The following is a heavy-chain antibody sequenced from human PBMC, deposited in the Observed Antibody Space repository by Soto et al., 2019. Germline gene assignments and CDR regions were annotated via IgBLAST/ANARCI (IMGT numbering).Heavy chain of an antibody. V-gene: IGHV3-23*01. D-gene: IGHD3-10*01. CDR2: LSGSGGST. J-gene: IGHJ4*02. CDR1: GFTFSSYA. CDR3: AKDLGEYLGFDY. Sequence: EVQLLESGGGLVQPGGSLRLSCAASGFTFSSYAMSWVRQGPGKGLEWVSALSGSGGSTYYADSVKGRFTISRDNSKNTLYLQMNSLRAEDTAAYYCAKDLGEYLGFDYWGQGTLVTVSS.